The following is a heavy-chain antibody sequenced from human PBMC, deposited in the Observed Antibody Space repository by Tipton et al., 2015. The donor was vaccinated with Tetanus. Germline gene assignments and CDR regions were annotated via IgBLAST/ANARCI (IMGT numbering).Heavy chain of an antibody. CDR3: SRLRGWGIGASGMGF. V-gene: IGHV3-53*01. D-gene: IGHD3-16*01. CDR1: GGSFSGYY. J-gene: IGHJ6*02. Sequence: LSLTCAVYGGSFSGYYWNWICQAPGKGLELVSVIYRDGTTNYADSVKGRFTISRDITKNTLNLQTNSLRAEDTAVYYCSRLRGWGIGASGMGFWGQGAPVTVSS. CDR2: IYRDGTT.